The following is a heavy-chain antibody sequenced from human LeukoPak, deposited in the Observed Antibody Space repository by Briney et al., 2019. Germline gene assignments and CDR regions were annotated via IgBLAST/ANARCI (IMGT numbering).Heavy chain of an antibody. CDR2: INPNSGGT. D-gene: IGHD3-10*01. V-gene: IGHV1-2*02. CDR3: ARPYYYGSGSYAFDI. CDR1: GYTFTGYY. Sequence: ASVKVSCKASGYTFTGYYMHWVRQAPGQGLEWMGWINPNSGGTNYAQKSQGRVTMTRDTSISTAYMELSRLRSDDTAVYYCARPYYYGSGSYAFDIWGQGTMVTVSS. J-gene: IGHJ3*02.